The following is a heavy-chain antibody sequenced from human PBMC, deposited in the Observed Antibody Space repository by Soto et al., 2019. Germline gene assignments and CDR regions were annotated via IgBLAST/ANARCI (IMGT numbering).Heavy chain of an antibody. Sequence: SETLSLTCSVSGGSISSVGYYWSWIRQHPGKGLEWVGYFYKSGSVFHNTSLKSRVTISVDTSKNQFSLQLISVTAADTAVYYCARGAVTNLYYYYYGMDVWGQGTTVT. J-gene: IGHJ6*02. CDR3: ARGAVTNLYYYYYGMDV. D-gene: IGHD4-4*01. V-gene: IGHV4-31*03. CDR2: FYKSGSV. CDR1: GGSISSVGYY.